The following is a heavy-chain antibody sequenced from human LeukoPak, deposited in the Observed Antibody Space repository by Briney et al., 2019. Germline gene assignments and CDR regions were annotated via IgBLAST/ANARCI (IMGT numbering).Heavy chain of an antibody. Sequence: GASVKVSCKALGYTFTDYCMHWVRQARGQGPEWMGVVSPSGGSTTYAQKFQGRVTVTRDTSTSTVYMELTSLRSEDTAMYYCARDHDYGPCEGPAALDYWGQGTLVTVSS. J-gene: IGHJ4*02. CDR1: GYTFTDYC. V-gene: IGHV1-46*01. CDR2: VSPSGGST. D-gene: IGHD4-17*01. CDR3: ARDHDYGPCEGPAALDY.